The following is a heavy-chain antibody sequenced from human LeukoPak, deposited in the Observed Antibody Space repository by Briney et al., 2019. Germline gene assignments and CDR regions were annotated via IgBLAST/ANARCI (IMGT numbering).Heavy chain of an antibody. D-gene: IGHD2-2*02. Sequence: GGSLRLSCAASGFTFSGYTMHWVRQAPGKGPEWISYISRSSSTIYYADSVKGRFTISRDNAKNSLYLQMNSLRAEDSAVYYCARGGLPAAISGQWGWFDPWGQGTLVTVSS. CDR2: ISRSSSTI. V-gene: IGHV3-48*04. CDR1: GFTFSGYT. J-gene: IGHJ5*02. CDR3: ARGGLPAAISGQWGWFDP.